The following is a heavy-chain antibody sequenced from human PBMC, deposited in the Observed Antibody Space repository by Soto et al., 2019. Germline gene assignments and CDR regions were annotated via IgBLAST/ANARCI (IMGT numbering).Heavy chain of an antibody. D-gene: IGHD2-21*02. V-gene: IGHV3-7*01. CDR1: GFTFSSYW. J-gene: IGHJ4*02. CDR2: IKQDGSEK. Sequence: EVQLVESGGGLVQPGGSLRLSCAASGFTFSSYWMSWVRQAPGKGLEWVANIKQDGSEKYYVDSVKGRFTISRDNAKNSLYLKMKGRRAEDTVGYYCARERGLNYWGQGTLVTVSS. CDR3: ARERGLNY.